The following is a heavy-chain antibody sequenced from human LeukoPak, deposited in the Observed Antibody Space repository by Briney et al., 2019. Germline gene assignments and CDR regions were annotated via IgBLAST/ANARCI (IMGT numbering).Heavy chain of an antibody. J-gene: IGHJ4*02. D-gene: IGHD6-13*01. Sequence: SQTLSLTCTVSGGSITSGSYYWTWIRQPAGKRLEWIGRIHTTGSTNYSPSLKSRITISADMSKNQFSLTLSSVTAADTAMYYWARRATAAGPLYFDYGPRGPLAPVP. CDR2: IHTTGST. CDR1: GGSITSGSYY. V-gene: IGHV4-61*02. CDR3: ARRATAAGPLYFDY.